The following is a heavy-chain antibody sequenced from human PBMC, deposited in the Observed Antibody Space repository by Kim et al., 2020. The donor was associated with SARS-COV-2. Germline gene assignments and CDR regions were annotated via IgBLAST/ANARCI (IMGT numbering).Heavy chain of an antibody. J-gene: IGHJ6*02. V-gene: IGHV1-69*13. D-gene: IGHD5-12*01. Sequence: SVKVSCKASGGTFSSYAFNWVRLAPGQGLEWMGGIIPIFDTANYAQKFQGKVTIIADESTSTAYMELSSLRSDDTAVYYCAGSSGYDSYYDYGMDVWGQGTTVTVSS. CDR2: IIPIFDTA. CDR1: GGTFSSYA. CDR3: AGSSGYDSYYDYGMDV.